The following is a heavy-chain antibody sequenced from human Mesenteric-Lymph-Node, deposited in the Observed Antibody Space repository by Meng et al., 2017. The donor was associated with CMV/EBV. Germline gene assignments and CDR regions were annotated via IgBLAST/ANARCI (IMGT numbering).Heavy chain of an antibody. D-gene: IGHD3-10*01. J-gene: IGHJ3*02. Sequence: GGSLRLSCAASGFTFSDYYMNWVRQAPGKGLEWVSSISSSSTIYYADSVKGRFTISRDNAKNSLYLQMNSLRAEDTALYYCVRGGGAFDMWGQGTTVTV. CDR1: GFTFSDYY. CDR2: ISSSSTI. V-gene: IGHV3-69-1*01. CDR3: VRGGGAFDM.